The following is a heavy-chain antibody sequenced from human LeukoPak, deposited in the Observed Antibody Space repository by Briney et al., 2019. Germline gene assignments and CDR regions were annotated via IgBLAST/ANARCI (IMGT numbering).Heavy chain of an antibody. Sequence: GGSLRLSCAGSGFTVGGYGMHWFRQTPGKGLEWVAVIAYDGSRAFYADSVKGRFTISRDNSKNTMSVQMDDLRAEDTAVYYCTRYNNDHFDYWGQGTLVTVSS. V-gene: IGHV3-33*01. CDR3: TRYNNDHFDY. D-gene: IGHD1-14*01. CDR1: GFTVGGYG. CDR2: IAYDGSRA. J-gene: IGHJ4*02.